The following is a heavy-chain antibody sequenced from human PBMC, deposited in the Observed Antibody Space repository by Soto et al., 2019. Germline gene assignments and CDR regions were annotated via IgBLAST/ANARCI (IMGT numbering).Heavy chain of an antibody. CDR1: GGTLSDHG. V-gene: IGHV1-69*06. Sequence: QVQLEQSGAEVKKPGSSVKVSCKASGGTLSDHGVAWLRQDPGQGLEWMGGTIPVFNTAKYAQKFQGRVTVTADKFTNIAYMELRSLRSEDTAFYFCARGVYGSGNYYTGPSAFDIWGQGTMVIVSS. J-gene: IGHJ3*02. CDR2: TIPVFNTA. D-gene: IGHD3-10*01. CDR3: ARGVYGSGNYYTGPSAFDI.